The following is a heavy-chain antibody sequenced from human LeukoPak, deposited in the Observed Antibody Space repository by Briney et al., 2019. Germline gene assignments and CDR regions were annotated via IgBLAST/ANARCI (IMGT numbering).Heavy chain of an antibody. CDR3: ASARHSDFVWDY. J-gene: IGHJ4*02. V-gene: IGHV5-51*01. Sequence: GESLKISCKGSGYSFKYWIGWVRQMPGKGLEWMGIIYSGDSQTKYSPSFQGRVTISIDNSITTAYLQWSSLEASDTAMYYYASARHSDFVWDYWGQGTLVTVSS. CDR2: IYSGDSQT. CDR1: GYSFKYW. D-gene: IGHD4-11*01.